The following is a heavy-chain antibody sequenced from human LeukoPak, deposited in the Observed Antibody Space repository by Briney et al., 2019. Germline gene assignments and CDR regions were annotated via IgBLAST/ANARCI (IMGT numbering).Heavy chain of an antibody. J-gene: IGHJ6*03. Sequence: GGSLRLSCAASGFTFSSYEMNWVRQAPGKGLEWVSYISSSGSTIYYADSVKGRFTISRDNAKNSLYLQMNSLRAEDTAVYYCARRGGPAAGTAYYYYMDVWGKGTTVTVSS. CDR2: ISSSGSTI. CDR1: GFTFSSYE. CDR3: ARRGGPAAGTAYYYYMDV. D-gene: IGHD6-13*01. V-gene: IGHV3-48*03.